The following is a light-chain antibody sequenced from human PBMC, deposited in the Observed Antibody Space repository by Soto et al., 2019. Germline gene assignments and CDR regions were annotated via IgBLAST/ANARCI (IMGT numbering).Light chain of an antibody. V-gene: IGKV1-5*01. CDR2: VVS. J-gene: IGKJ4*01. CDR1: QSINNL. Sequence: DVQMTQSPSTLSASVGDRVTITCRASQSINNLWAGYQQKPGKAPKSLIYVVSTLESGDPSRFSGSGSGTEFTLTISSLQPEDFATYYCQQYDSYSLTFGGGNRVEFK. CDR3: QQYDSYSLT.